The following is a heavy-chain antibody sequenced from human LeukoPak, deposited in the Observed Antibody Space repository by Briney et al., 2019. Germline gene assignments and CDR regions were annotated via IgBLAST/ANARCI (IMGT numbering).Heavy chain of an antibody. V-gene: IGHV4-4*07. CDR2: IYISGST. CDR3: ARLVYYDILTGPYYFDY. J-gene: IGHJ4*02. D-gene: IGHD3-9*01. Sequence: SETLSLTCTVSGGSISSYYWSWIRQPAGKGLEWIGRIYISGSTNYNPSLKSRVTMSVDTSKNQFSLKLSSVTAADTAVYYCARLVYYDILTGPYYFDYWGQGTLVTVSS. CDR1: GGSISSYY.